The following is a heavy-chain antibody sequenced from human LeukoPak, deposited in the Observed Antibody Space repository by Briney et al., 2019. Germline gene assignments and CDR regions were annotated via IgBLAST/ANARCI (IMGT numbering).Heavy chain of an antibody. CDR2: INYSGSA. D-gene: IGHD1-14*01. CDR3: ARRNHDEYVFDI. CDR1: GGSLSSYY. J-gene: IGHJ3*02. V-gene: IGHV4-59*08. Sequence: SKTLSLTCTVSGGSLSSYYSSWIRKSPGKGLEWIAYINYSGSARYNPSLKSRVTMSVDTSKQFSLSLSSVPAADTAVYYCARRNHDEYVFDIWGQGTKVTVSS.